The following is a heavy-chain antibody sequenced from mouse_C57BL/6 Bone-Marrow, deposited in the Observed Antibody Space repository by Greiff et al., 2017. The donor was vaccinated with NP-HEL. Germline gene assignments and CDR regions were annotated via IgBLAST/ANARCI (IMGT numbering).Heavy chain of an antibody. Sequence: VQLQQSGAELVMPGASVKLSCKASGYTFTSYWMHWVKQRPGQGLEWIGEIDPSDSYTNYNQKFKGKSTLTVDKSSSTAYMQLSSLTSEDSAVYYCASERLRRNWYFDVWGTGTTVTVAS. V-gene: IGHV1-69*01. CDR3: ASERLRRNWYFDV. J-gene: IGHJ1*03. CDR2: IDPSDSYT. D-gene: IGHD2-4*01. CDR1: GYTFTSYW.